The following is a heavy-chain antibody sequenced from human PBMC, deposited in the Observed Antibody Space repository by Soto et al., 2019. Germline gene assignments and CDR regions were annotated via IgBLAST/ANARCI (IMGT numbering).Heavy chain of an antibody. CDR1: GYTFTSYD. D-gene: IGHD5-12*01. CDR3: ARGGRYSGYGFIPRDFDY. CDR2: VNPNSGNT. J-gene: IGHJ4*02. V-gene: IGHV1-8*01. Sequence: QVQLVQSGAEVKKPGASVKVSCKASGYTFTSYDINWVRQATGQGLEWMGWVNPNSGNTGYAQKFQGRVTMTRNTSISTAYMELSSLRSEDTAVYYCARGGRYSGYGFIPRDFDYWGQGTLVTVSS.